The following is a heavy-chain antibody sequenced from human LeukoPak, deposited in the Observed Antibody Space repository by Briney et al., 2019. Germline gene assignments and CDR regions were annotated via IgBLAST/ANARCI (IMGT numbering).Heavy chain of an antibody. D-gene: IGHD3-3*01. CDR2: INTNSCCT. CDR1: GYSFTAYY. Sequence: GGSVRVSCKDSGYSFTAYYMHWVREGPGQGVEYMGWINTNSCCTNSSQEFHARVTLTRDTSISTAYMELSRLRSDVTAVYYCASWSEFLEWLLLDWGQGTLVTVSS. V-gene: IGHV1-2*02. CDR3: ASWSEFLEWLLLD. J-gene: IGHJ4*02.